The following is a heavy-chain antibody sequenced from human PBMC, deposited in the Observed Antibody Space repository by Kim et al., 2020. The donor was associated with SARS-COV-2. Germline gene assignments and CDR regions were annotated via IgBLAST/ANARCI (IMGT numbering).Heavy chain of an antibody. J-gene: IGHJ5*02. CDR2: IIPIFGTA. CDR3: ARAATRITMVRGVITPNNSRGWSAWWFDP. D-gene: IGHD3-10*01. CDR1: GGTFSSYA. Sequence: SVKVSCKASGGTFSSYAISWVRQAPGQGLEWMGGIIPIFGTANYAQKFQGRVTITADESTSTAYMELSSLRSEDTAVYYCARAATRITMVRGVITPNNSRGWSAWWFDPWGQGTLVTVSS. V-gene: IGHV1-69*13.